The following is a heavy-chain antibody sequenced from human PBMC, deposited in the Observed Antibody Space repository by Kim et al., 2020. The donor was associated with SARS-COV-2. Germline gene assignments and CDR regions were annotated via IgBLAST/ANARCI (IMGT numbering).Heavy chain of an antibody. J-gene: IGHJ4*02. CDR1: GYSFTSYW. D-gene: IGHD5-18*01. CDR3: ARPHHPKLVDTAMVSWIDY. CDR2: IYPGDSDT. V-gene: IGHV5-51*01. Sequence: GESLKISCKGSGYSFTSYWIGWVRQMPGKGLEWMGIIYPGDSDTRYSPSFQGQVTISADKSISTAYLQWSSLKASDTAMYYCARPHHPKLVDTAMVSWIDYWGQGTLVTVSS.